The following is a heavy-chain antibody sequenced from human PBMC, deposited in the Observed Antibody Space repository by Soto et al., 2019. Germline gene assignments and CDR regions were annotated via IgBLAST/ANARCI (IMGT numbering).Heavy chain of an antibody. CDR1: GYTFTSYY. CDR2: INPSGGST. D-gene: IGHD5-12*01. CDR3: ARNIVATNFDY. Sequence: ASVKVSFKASGYTFTSYYMHWVRQAPGQGLEWMGIINPSGGSTSYAQKFQGRVTMTRDTSTSTVYMELSSLRSEDTAVYYCARNIVATNFDYWGQGTLVTVSS. V-gene: IGHV1-46*01. J-gene: IGHJ4*02.